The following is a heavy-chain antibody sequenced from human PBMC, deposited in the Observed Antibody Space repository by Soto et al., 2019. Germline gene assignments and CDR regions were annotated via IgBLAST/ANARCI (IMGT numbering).Heavy chain of an antibody. V-gene: IGHV4-38-2*01. D-gene: IGHD1-26*01. CDR2: IYHSGST. Sequence: PPETMSLTCAVSGYSISSGYDWGCIRQHPGKGLEWIGSIYHSGSTYYNPSLKSRVTISVDTSKNQFSLKLSSVTAADTAVYYCARGAVVVGAMGTNYFDYWGQGTLVTVSS. J-gene: IGHJ4*02. CDR3: ARGAVVVGAMGTNYFDY. CDR1: GYSISSGYD.